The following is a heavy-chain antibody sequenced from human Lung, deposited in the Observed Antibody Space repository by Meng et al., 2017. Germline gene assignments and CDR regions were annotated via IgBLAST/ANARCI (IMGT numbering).Heavy chain of an antibody. CDR2: INQRWCT. D-gene: IGHD4-11*01. J-gene: IGHJ4*02. CDR3: ARGPTTMAHDFDY. Sequence: QGQRQQLGAGLLKPSGTLSLTGVVSGRSCSDYYWSWIRQPPGNGLEWSGEINQRWCTNDNPARERRATRAGDTAQKHSKQKQNNVTAADSAVYYCARGPTTMAHDFDYWGQGTLVTVSS. CDR1: GRSCSDYY. V-gene: IGHV4-34*04.